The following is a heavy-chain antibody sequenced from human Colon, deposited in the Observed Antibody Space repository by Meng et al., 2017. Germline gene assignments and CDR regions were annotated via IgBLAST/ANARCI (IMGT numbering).Heavy chain of an antibody. CDR1: GDSVSSNTAA. V-gene: IGHV6-1*01. J-gene: IGHJ4*02. CDR3: ARDHGYSYGLPLDY. D-gene: IGHD5-18*01. Sequence: QVQLQQSGPVLVKPPQTLSLTCVISGDSVSSNTAAWNWIRQSPSRGLEWLGRTHYRSKWYNEYAVSVKSRMTFNADTSKNQVSLQVNSVTPEDTAVYYCARDHGYSYGLPLDYWGQGILVTVSS. CDR2: THYRSKWYN.